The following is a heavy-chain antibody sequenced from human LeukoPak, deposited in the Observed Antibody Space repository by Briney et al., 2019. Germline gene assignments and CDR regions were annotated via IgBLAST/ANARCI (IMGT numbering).Heavy chain of an antibody. D-gene: IGHD3-3*01. Sequence: SETLSLTCAVYGGSFSGYYWSWIRQPPGKGLEWIGEINHSGSTNYNPSLKSRVTISVDTSKNQFSLKLSSVTAADTAVYYCARGISIWEWLRGGHTGYYYYYMDVWGKGTTVTVSS. CDR2: INHSGST. CDR3: ARGISIWEWLRGGHTGYYYYYMDV. J-gene: IGHJ6*03. V-gene: IGHV4-34*01. CDR1: GGSFSGYY.